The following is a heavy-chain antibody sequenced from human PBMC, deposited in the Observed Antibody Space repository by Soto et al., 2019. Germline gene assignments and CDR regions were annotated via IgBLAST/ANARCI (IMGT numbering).Heavy chain of an antibody. CDR2: INPNSGGT. V-gene: IGHV1-2*04. Sequence: ASVKVSCTASGYTFTGYYMHWVRQAPGQGPEWMGWINPNSGGTNYAQKFQGWVTMTRDTSISTAYMELSRLRSDDTAVYYCARGGTVVTDAFDIWGQGTMVTVSS. J-gene: IGHJ3*02. CDR1: GYTFTGYY. D-gene: IGHD2-15*01. CDR3: ARGGTVVTDAFDI.